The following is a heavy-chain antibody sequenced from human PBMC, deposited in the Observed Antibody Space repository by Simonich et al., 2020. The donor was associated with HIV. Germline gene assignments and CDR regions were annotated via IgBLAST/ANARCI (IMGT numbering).Heavy chain of an antibody. Sequence: QVQLVQSGAEVKKPGASVKVSCKASGYTFTAYYIHWMRQAPGHGLEWMGWINPKTGATNDAQKFQDRVTMTRDTSISTTYMDLSRLSSDDTAVYYCARGPSTGDFDYWGQGTLVTISS. CDR1: GYTFTAYY. CDR3: ARGPSTGDFDY. D-gene: IGHD7-27*01. CDR2: INPKTGAT. J-gene: IGHJ4*02. V-gene: IGHV1-2*02.